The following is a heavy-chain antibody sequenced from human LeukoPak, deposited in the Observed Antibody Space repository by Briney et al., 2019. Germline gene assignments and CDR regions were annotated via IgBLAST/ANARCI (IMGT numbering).Heavy chain of an antibody. Sequence: HTGGSLRLSCAASGFSFSKYAMSWVRQAPGKGLEWVSAISASGSSTNYADSVKGRFIISRDNSKSTLLLQVNSLRGDDTAVYYCAKDKDGTGCYPFDYWGQGTLVTVAS. CDR3: AKDKDGTGCYPFDY. CDR1: GFSFSKYA. J-gene: IGHJ4*02. D-gene: IGHD6-19*01. CDR2: ISASGSST. V-gene: IGHV3-23*01.